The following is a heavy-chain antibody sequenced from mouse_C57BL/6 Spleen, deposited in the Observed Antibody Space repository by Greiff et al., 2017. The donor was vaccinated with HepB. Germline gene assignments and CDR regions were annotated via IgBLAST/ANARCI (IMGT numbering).Heavy chain of an antibody. CDR1: GFTFSNYW. V-gene: IGHV6-3*01. CDR3: RDGYYGSYFDY. Sequence: EVKLQESGGGLVQPGGSMKLSCVASGFTFSNYWMNWVRQSPEKGLEWVAQIRLKSDNYATHYAESVKGRFTISRDDSKSSVYLQMNNLRAEDTGIYYCRDGYYGSYFDYWGQGTTLTVSS. CDR2: IRLKSDNYAT. J-gene: IGHJ2*01. D-gene: IGHD2-3*01.